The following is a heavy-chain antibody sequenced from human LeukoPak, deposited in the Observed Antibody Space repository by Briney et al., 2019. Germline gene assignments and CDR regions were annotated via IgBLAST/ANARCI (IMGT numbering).Heavy chain of an antibody. CDR2: IYHSGST. J-gene: IGHJ4*02. D-gene: IGHD3-16*01. V-gene: IGHV4-38-2*02. Sequence: SETLSLTCTVSGYSISSGYYWGWIRQPPGKGLEWIGSIYHSGSTYYNPSLKSRVTISVDTSKNQFSLKLSSVTAVDTAVYYCARDSSGRLRLGELSFDYWGQGTLVTVSS. CDR1: GYSISSGYY. CDR3: ARDSSGRLRLGELSFDY.